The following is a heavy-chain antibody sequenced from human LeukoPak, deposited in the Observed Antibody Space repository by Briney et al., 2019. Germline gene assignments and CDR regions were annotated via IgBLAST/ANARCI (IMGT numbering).Heavy chain of an antibody. CDR1: GYTFSSYA. V-gene: IGHV3-30-3*01. Sequence: GRSLRLSCAASGYTFSSYAMHWVRQAPGKGLEWVAIISYDGSNKYYADSVKGRFTISRDNSKYTLYLQMNSLRAEDTVVYYCAREFAVTTGDYWGQGTLVTVSS. J-gene: IGHJ4*02. D-gene: IGHD4-17*01. CDR2: ISYDGSNK. CDR3: AREFAVTTGDY.